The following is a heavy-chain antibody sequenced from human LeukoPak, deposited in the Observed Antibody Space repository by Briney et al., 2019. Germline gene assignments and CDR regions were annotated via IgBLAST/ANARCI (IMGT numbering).Heavy chain of an antibody. CDR2: ISSSGSTI. D-gene: IGHD6-19*01. CDR1: GFTFSSYE. V-gene: IGHV3-48*03. Sequence: PGGSLRLSCAASGFTFSSYEMNWVRQAPGKGLEWVSYISSSGSTIYYADSVKGRFTISRDNAKDSLYLQMNSLRAEDTAVYYCARGEIAVAANFDYWGQGTLVTVSS. CDR3: ARGEIAVAANFDY. J-gene: IGHJ4*02.